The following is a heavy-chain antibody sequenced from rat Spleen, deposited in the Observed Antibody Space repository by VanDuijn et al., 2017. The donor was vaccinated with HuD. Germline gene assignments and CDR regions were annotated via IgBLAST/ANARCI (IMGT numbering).Heavy chain of an antibody. J-gene: IGHJ2*01. V-gene: IGHV5-7*01. Sequence: EVQLVESGGGLVQPGRSLKLSCAASGFSFSDYYMAWVRQAPTKGLEWVASISYDGSSTYYRNSVKGRFTISRDNAKSTLYLQMDSLRSEDTATYYCARQSPYPFDYWGQGVMVTVSS. CDR2: ISYDGSST. CDR1: GFSFSDYY. D-gene: IGHD3-4*01. CDR3: ARQSPYPFDY.